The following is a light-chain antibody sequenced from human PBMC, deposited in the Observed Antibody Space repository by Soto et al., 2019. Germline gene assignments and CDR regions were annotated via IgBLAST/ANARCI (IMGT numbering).Light chain of an antibody. V-gene: IGLV2-8*01. J-gene: IGLJ1*01. CDR3: SSYAGSNNLPYV. CDR1: SSDVGGYNY. Sequence: QSALTQPPSASGSPGQSVTISCTGTSSDVGGYNYVSWYQQHPGKAPKLMIYEVSKRPSGFPDRFSGSKSGNTASLTVSGLQAEDEADYYCSSYAGSNNLPYVFGTGTKLTVL. CDR2: EVS.